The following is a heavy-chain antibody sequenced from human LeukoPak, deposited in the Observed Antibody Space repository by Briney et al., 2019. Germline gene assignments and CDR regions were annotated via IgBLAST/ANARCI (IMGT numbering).Heavy chain of an antibody. Sequence: PGGSLRLSCAASEFTFSSYAMSWVRQAPGKGLEWVSYISSSGSTIYYADSVKGRFTISRDNAKNSLYLQMNSLRAEDTAVYYCARAPCGQLVPFDIWGQGTMVTVSS. CDR1: EFTFSSYA. CDR2: ISSSGSTI. CDR3: ARAPCGQLVPFDI. V-gene: IGHV3-48*03. J-gene: IGHJ3*02. D-gene: IGHD6-13*01.